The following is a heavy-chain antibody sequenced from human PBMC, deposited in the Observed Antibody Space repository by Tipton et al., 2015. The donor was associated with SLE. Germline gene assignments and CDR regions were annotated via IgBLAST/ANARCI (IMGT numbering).Heavy chain of an antibody. CDR2: VYTSGAT. J-gene: IGHJ4*02. CDR3: AKGGRLRNDLSSDY. Sequence: TLSLTCTVSGASITSGTYYWNWIRHPAGKGLEWIGRVYTSGATNYSPSFESRVTISRDNSKNTLYLQMNNMRAEDTAVYYCAKGGRLRNDLSSDYWGQGTLVTVSS. V-gene: IGHV4-61*02. D-gene: IGHD1-26*01. CDR1: GASITSGTYY.